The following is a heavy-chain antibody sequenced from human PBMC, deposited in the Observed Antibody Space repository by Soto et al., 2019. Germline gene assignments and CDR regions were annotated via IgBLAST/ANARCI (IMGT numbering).Heavy chain of an antibody. CDR1: GFTFRNYA. Sequence: ESGGGLVQPGGSLRLSCAASGFTFRNYAFNWVRQAPGKGLEWVSAISGDGATTFYADSVRGRFTFSRDNSKNTLYLQMNSLRAEDTAVYYCARISSTSSTTYWGQGTLVTVSS. J-gene: IGHJ4*02. D-gene: IGHD6-6*01. CDR3: ARISSTSSTTY. V-gene: IGHV3-23*01. CDR2: ISGDGATT.